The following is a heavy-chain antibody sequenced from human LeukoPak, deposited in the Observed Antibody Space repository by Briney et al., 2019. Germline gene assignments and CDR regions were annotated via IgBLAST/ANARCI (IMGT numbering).Heavy chain of an antibody. CDR1: GGSISSHY. CDR2: IYYSGST. Sequence: SETLSLTCTVSGGSISSHYWSWIRQPPGKGLEGIGYIYYSGSTNYNPSLKSRVTISVDTSKNQFSLKLSSVTAADTAVYYCAREAYEGWFDLWGQGTLVTVSS. CDR3: AREAYEGWFDL. J-gene: IGHJ5*02. V-gene: IGHV4-59*11. D-gene: IGHD3-3*01.